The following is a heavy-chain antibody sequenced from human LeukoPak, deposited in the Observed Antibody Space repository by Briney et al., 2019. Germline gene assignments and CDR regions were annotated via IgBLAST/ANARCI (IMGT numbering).Heavy chain of an antibody. CDR1: GYSISSGYY. V-gene: IGHV4-38-2*01. D-gene: IGHD3-10*01. CDR3: ATFMVRGVDGSDAFDI. CDR2: IYHSGST. Sequence: SETLSLTCAVSGYSISSGYYWGWIRQPPGKGLEWIGSIYHSGSTYYNPSLKSRVTISVDTSKNQFSLKLSSVTAADTAVYYCATFMVRGVDGSDAFDIWGQGTMVTVSS. J-gene: IGHJ3*02.